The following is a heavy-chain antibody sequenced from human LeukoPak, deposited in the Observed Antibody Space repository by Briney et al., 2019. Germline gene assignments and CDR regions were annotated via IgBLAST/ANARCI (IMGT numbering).Heavy chain of an antibody. Sequence: GGSLRLSCAASGFTFSDYYMSWIRQAPGKGLEWVSYMSSSGTTIYYADSVKGRFTISRDNAKNSLYLQMNSLRAEDTAVYYCARDREQWLVRGNWFDPWGQGTLVTVSS. CDR1: GFTFSDYY. CDR2: MSSSGTTI. CDR3: ARDREQWLVRGNWFDP. D-gene: IGHD6-19*01. V-gene: IGHV3-11*04. J-gene: IGHJ5*02.